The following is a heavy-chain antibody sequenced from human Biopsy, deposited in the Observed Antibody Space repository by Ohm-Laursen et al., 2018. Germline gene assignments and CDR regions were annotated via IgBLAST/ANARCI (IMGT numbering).Heavy chain of an antibody. Sequence: SLRLSCTAPGFTFSNYGMQWVRQAPGKGLEWVAFIFYDGSNTYYADSVKGRFTISRDNSRDTLHLQMSSLRAEDTAVYYCAKDRYNYTPIGGFSMDVWGQGTTVTVSS. V-gene: IGHV3-30*02. CDR3: AKDRYNYTPIGGFSMDV. CDR1: GFTFSNYG. J-gene: IGHJ6*02. D-gene: IGHD5-18*01. CDR2: IFYDGSNT.